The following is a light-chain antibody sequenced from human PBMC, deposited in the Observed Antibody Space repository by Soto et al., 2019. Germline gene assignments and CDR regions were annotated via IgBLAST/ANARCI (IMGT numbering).Light chain of an antibody. CDR3: QKYNSAPLT. J-gene: IGKJ4*02. Sequence: DIQMTQSPSSLSESLGDRVTITCRASQGIGVYLAWFQQKPGKVPKLLIYAASTLQSGVPSRFSGSGSGTDFTLTISSRQPEDFATYYCQKYNSAPLTFGGGTKVEIK. CDR1: QGIGVY. V-gene: IGKV1-27*01. CDR2: AAS.